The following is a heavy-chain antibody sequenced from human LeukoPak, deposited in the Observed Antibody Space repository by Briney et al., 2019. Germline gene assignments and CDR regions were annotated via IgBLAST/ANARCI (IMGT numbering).Heavy chain of an antibody. J-gene: IGHJ4*02. CDR2: ISAYNGNT. CDR1: GYTFTSYG. CDR3: ARDYPANGYSSGWGLFDY. V-gene: IGHV1-18*04. Sequence: ASVKVSCTASGYTFTSYGISWVRQAPGQGLEWMGWISAYNGNTNYAQKLQGRVTMTTDTSTSTAYMELRSLRSDDTAVYYCARDYPANGYSSGWGLFDYWGQGTLVTVSS. D-gene: IGHD6-19*01.